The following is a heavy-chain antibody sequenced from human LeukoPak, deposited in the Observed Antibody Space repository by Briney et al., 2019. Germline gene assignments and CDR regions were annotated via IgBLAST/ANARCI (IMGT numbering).Heavy chain of an antibody. CDR1: GFTFSSYA. CDR3: ARSILPAANAIDY. D-gene: IGHD2-2*01. J-gene: IGHJ4*02. V-gene: IGHV3-33*01. Sequence: PGGSLRLSCAASGFTFSSYAMHWVRQAPGEGLEWVAVIWYDGTNKYFIDSVKGRFTVSRDNSKNTLSLQMNSLRAEDTAVYYCARSILPAANAIDYWGQGTLVTVSS. CDR2: IWYDGTNK.